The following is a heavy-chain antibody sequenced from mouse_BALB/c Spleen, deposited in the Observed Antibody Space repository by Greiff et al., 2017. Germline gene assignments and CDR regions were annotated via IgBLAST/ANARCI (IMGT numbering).Heavy chain of an antibody. V-gene: IGHV5-9-3*01. CDR3: ARQIYYDYDDGDYYAMDY. Sequence: EVQRVESGGGLVKPGGSLKLSCAASGFTFSSYAMSWVRQTPEKRLEWVATISSGGSYTYYPDSVKGRFTISRDNAKNTLYLQMSSLRSEDTAMYYCARQIYYDYDDGDYYAMDYWGQGTSVTVSS. J-gene: IGHJ4*01. D-gene: IGHD2-4*01. CDR1: GFTFSSYA. CDR2: ISSGGSYT.